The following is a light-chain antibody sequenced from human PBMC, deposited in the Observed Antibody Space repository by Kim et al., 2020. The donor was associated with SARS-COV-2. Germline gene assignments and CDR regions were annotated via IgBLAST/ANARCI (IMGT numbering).Light chain of an antibody. Sequence: GDSVTITCRASHSISSWLAWYQQKPGNAPKVLIYDASSLKSGVPSRFSGSGSGTEFTLTISSLQPDDFATYYCQQYNSDSSVTFGGGTKVDIK. V-gene: IGKV1-5*01. CDR3: QQYNSDSSVT. CDR1: HSISSW. CDR2: DAS. J-gene: IGKJ4*01.